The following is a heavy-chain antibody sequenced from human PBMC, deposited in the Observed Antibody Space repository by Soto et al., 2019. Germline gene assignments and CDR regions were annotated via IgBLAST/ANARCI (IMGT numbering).Heavy chain of an antibody. CDR1: GGYLSSYY. V-gene: IGHV4-59*01. D-gene: IGHD6-19*01. Sequence: PSETQSLTCTVSGGYLSSYYGSWILQPPGKGLEWIGYIYYSGGTNYNPSLKSRVTISVDTSKNTVSLEMTSLRAEDTAVYYCAKGGRQWLVTSDFNYWGQGALVTVPQ. CDR2: IYYSGGT. CDR3: AKGGRQWLVTSDFNY. J-gene: IGHJ4*02.